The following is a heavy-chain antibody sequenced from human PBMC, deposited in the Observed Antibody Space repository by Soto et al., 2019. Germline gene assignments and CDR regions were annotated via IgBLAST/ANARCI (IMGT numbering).Heavy chain of an antibody. D-gene: IGHD6-19*01. Sequence: GESLKISCKGSGYSFNTYWISWVRQMPGKGLEWMGIIYPGDSDTRYSPSFQGQVTISADKSISTAYLQWSSLKASDTAMYYCARHGGIAVAGYYYYYGMDVWGQGTTVTVSS. CDR3: ARHGGIAVAGYYYYYGMDV. CDR1: GYSFNTYW. V-gene: IGHV5-51*01. CDR2: IYPGDSDT. J-gene: IGHJ6*02.